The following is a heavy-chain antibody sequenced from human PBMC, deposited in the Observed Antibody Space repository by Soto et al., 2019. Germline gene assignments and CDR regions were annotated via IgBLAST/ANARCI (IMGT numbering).Heavy chain of an antibody. V-gene: IGHV3-23*01. CDR1: GFTFSNYV. Sequence: GGSLRLSCAASGFTFSNYVMSWVRQAPGKGLEWVSSINSGANTYYADSVKGRFTISRDNSKNTLYLQMNSLRAEDTAVYYCAKKGYGAGSYNKGNYFDYWGQGALVTVSS. CDR2: INSGANT. J-gene: IGHJ4*02. D-gene: IGHD3-10*01. CDR3: AKKGYGAGSYNKGNYFDY.